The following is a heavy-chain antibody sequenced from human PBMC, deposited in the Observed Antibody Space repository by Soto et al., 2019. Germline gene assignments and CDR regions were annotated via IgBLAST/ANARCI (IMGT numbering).Heavy chain of an antibody. D-gene: IGHD6-25*01. J-gene: IGHJ4*02. Sequence: QVQLVQSGAEVKKPGASVKVSCKASGFSLSDYYLHWVRLAPGQGPEWMGWINPNSGDTKFGANFQGRITLTRDTSISTAYMELSGLTSDDTAIYYCAREGDASGWFAYWGQGTQVTVSP. CDR2: INPNSGDT. CDR3: AREGDASGWFAY. V-gene: IGHV1-2*02. CDR1: GFSLSDYY.